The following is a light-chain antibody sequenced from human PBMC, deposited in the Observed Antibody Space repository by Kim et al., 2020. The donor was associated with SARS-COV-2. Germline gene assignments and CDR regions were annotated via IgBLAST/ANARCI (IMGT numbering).Light chain of an antibody. CDR2: TNN. Sequence: QSVLTQPPSVSGAPGQRVTISCTGSSSNIGAGYDVHWYQQLPGTAPRLLIYTNNNRPSGVPDRFSGSKSDTSASLAITGLQAEDEADYYCQSYDSSVSGSVFGGGTKVTVL. V-gene: IGLV1-40*01. CDR3: QSYDSSVSGSV. CDR1: SSNIGAGYD. J-gene: IGLJ2*01.